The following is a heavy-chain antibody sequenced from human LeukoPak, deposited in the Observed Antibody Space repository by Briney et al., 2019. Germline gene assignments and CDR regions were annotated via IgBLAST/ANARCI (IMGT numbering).Heavy chain of an antibody. D-gene: IGHD6-19*01. J-gene: IGHJ4*02. Sequence: GGSLRLSCAASGFSVSSNYMNWVRQSPGKGLEWVSLINSGGSTYYADSVKGRFTISRDNSKNTLYLQLNSMRDEDTAVYYCAASSGWYRLDYWGQGTLVTVSS. CDR3: AASSGWYRLDY. V-gene: IGHV3-53*01. CDR1: GFSVSSNY. CDR2: INSGGST.